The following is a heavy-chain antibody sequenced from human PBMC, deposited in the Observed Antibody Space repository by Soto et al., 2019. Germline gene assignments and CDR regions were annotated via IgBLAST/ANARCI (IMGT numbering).Heavy chain of an antibody. CDR3: ARTNDSSSVFPGKVDY. CDR1: GGSISSGGYY. J-gene: IGHJ4*02. Sequence: TLSLTCTVSGGSISSGGYYWSWIRQHPGKGLEWIGYIYYSGSTYYNPSLKSRVTISVDTSKNQFSLKLSSVTAADTAVYYGARTNDSSSVFPGKVDYWCKGTLV. D-gene: IGHD6-6*01. V-gene: IGHV4-31*03. CDR2: IYYSGST.